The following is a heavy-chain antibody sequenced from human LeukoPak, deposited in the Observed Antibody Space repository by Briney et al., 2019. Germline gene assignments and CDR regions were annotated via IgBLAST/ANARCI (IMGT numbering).Heavy chain of an antibody. CDR2: INSDGSST. J-gene: IGHJ4*02. Sequence: GGSLRLSCAASGFTFSSYWMHWVRQAPGKGLVWVSRINSDGSSTSYADSVKGRLTISRDNAKKTLYLQVNSLRAEDTAVYYCARDVRSAYVWFGENVFSEYDFPLWGQGTLVTVSS. D-gene: IGHD3-10*01. CDR3: ARDVRSAYVWFGENVFSEYDFPL. CDR1: GFTFSSYW. V-gene: IGHV3-74*01.